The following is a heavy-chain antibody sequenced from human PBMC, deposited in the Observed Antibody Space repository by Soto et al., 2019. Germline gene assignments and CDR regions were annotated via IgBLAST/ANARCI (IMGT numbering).Heavy chain of an antibody. CDR3: ARDLKVAAAGTGDYYYGMDV. CDR2: ISRSSSNI. V-gene: IGHV3-21*01. D-gene: IGHD6-13*01. CDR1: GFNFSSYS. Sequence: EVQLVESGGGLVKPGGSLRLSCAASGFNFSSYSMNWVRQAPGKGLEWVSSISRSSSNIYYVDSVKGRFTISRVNAKNSLYLQMNSLRAEDTAVYYCARDLKVAAAGTGDYYYGMDVWGQGTTVTVSS. J-gene: IGHJ6*02.